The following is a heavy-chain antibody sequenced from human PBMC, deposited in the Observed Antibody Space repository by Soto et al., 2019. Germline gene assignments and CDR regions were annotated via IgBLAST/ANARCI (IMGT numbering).Heavy chain of an antibody. CDR2: IIPLFGTA. V-gene: IGHV1-69*06. D-gene: IGHD2-21*02. Sequence: QVYLVQSGAEVKKPGSSVKISCKASGGIFSSNTINWVRQAAGQGLEWMGGIIPLFGTANYAEKFQGRVTITADKSTKTEYMELTSLRSEDTAVYYCASKEACGGDCYAFDYWGKGTLVNVSS. J-gene: IGHJ4*02. CDR3: ASKEACGGDCYAFDY. CDR1: GGIFSSNT.